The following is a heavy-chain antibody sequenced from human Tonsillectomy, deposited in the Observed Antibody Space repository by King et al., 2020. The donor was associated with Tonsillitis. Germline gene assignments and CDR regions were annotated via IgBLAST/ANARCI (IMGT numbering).Heavy chain of an antibody. CDR3: ARDPGGYGDYGGMIEY. CDR1: GFTFSSYA. CDR2: ISYDGSNK. J-gene: IGHJ4*02. D-gene: IGHD4-17*01. Sequence: VQLVESGGGVVQPGRSLRLSCADSGFTFSSYAIHWVREAPGRGLEWVAVISYDGSNKYYADSVKGRFTLSRDNSKNTLYLQMNSLRAEDTAMYYCARDPGGYGDYGGMIEYWGQGTLVTVSS. V-gene: IGHV3-30*04.